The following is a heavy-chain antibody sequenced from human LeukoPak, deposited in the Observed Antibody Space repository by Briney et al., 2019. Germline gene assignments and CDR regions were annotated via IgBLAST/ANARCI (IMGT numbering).Heavy chain of an antibody. CDR1: GYTFTSYD. V-gene: IGHV1-8*03. J-gene: IGHJ4*02. Sequence: ASVKVSCKASGYTFTSYDINWVRQATGQGPEWMGWMNPNSGNTGYAQKFQGRVTITRNTSISTAYMELSSLRSEDTAVYYCARGKGDYDFWSGSTTYYFDYWGQGTLVTVSS. CDR3: ARGKGDYDFWSGSTTYYFDY. D-gene: IGHD3-3*01. CDR2: MNPNSGNT.